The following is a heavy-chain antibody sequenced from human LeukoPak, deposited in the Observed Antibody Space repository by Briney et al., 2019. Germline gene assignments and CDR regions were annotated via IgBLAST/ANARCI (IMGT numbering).Heavy chain of an antibody. CDR2: ISPKSGGT. CDR3: ARDIVMVTYWFDP. J-gene: IGHJ5*02. Sequence: GASVKVSCKASGYTFTDHYMHWVRQAPGQGLEWMGWISPKSGGTNYAQKFQGRVTMTRDTSISTAYMELSRLRSDDTAVYYCARDIVMVTYWFDPWGQGTLVTVSS. CDR1: GYTFTDHY. V-gene: IGHV1-2*02. D-gene: IGHD5-18*01.